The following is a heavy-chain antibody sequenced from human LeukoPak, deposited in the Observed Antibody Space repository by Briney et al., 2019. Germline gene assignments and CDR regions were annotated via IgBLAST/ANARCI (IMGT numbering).Heavy chain of an antibody. CDR2: IYYSGST. Sequence: SETLSLTCTVSGGSISSYYWSWIRPPPGKGLEWIGYIYYSGSTNYNPSLKSRVTISVDTSKNQFSLKLSSVTAADTAVYYCARSYYYGSGASHRAFDIWGQGTMVTVSS. V-gene: IGHV4-59*01. CDR3: ARSYYYGSGASHRAFDI. D-gene: IGHD3-10*01. J-gene: IGHJ3*02. CDR1: GGSISSYY.